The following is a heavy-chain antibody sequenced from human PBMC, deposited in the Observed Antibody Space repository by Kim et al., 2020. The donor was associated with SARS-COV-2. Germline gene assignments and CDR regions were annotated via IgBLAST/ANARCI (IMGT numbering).Heavy chain of an antibody. CDR1: GFTFSSSW. Sequence: GGSLRLSCVASGFTFSSSWMSWVRQTPGKGLEWVAGIKQDGSEKYYVDSVKGRFTISRDNARNSLYLQMTSLRVEETAVYYCARGVLGGRGTLVTVS. CDR2: IKQDGSEK. V-gene: IGHV3-7*01. J-gene: IGHJ4*02. D-gene: IGHD2-15*01. CDR3: ARGVL.